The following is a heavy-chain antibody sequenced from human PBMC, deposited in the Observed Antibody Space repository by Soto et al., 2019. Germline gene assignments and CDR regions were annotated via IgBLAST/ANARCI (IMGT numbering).Heavy chain of an antibody. CDR3: ARESWDELSGHYYMDV. D-gene: IGHD1-26*01. V-gene: IGHV6-1*01. Sequence: SQTLSLTGDISGDSVSSNSAGWNWIRQTPSRGLEWLGRTYYKSKWYYTYAASVKSRITVSPDTSKNQFSLQLTSVTPEDTAVYYCARESWDELSGHYYMDVWGKGTTVTVSS. CDR2: TYYKSKWYY. CDR1: GDSVSSNSAG. J-gene: IGHJ6*03.